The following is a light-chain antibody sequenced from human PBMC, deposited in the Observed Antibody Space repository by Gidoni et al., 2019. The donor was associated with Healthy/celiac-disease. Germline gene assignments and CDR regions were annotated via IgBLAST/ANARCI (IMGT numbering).Light chain of an antibody. J-gene: IGKJ1*01. V-gene: IGKV1-39*01. CDR3: QQSYRTPQT. CDR1: QTISNY. Sequence: DLQVTQSPSSLSASVGDRVTITCRASQTISNYLNWYQQQPGNAPKVLIYSASSLQSGVPSRFSGSGSGTDFTLTISSLKPEDFATYYCQQSYRTPQTFGQGTKVEIK. CDR2: SAS.